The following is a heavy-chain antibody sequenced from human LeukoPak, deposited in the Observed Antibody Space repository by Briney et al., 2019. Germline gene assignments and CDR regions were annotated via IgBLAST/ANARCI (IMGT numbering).Heavy chain of an antibody. CDR3: ARDKGDPRYCSNGVCTDVYYYYMDV. Sequence: GGSLRLSCAASGFTVSSNYMSWVRQAPGKGLEWVSVIYSGGNTYYADSVKGRFTISRDNSKNTLYLQMNSLRAEDTAVYYCARDKGDPRYCSNGVCTDVYYYYMDVWGKGTTVTVSS. CDR1: GFTVSSNY. D-gene: IGHD2-8*01. CDR2: IYSGGNT. V-gene: IGHV3-53*01. J-gene: IGHJ6*03.